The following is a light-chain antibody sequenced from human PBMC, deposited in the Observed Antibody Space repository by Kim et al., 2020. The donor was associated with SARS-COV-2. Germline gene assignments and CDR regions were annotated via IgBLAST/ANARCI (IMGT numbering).Light chain of an antibody. CDR3: QVWDSSSDHLYV. J-gene: IGLJ1*01. CDR1: NIGSKS. CDR2: YDI. V-gene: IGLV3-21*04. Sequence: SYELTQPPSVSVAPGKTARITCGGNNIGSKSVHWYQQKPGQAPVLVIYYDIDRPSGIPERFSGSNSGNTATLTISRVEAGDEADYYCQVWDSSSDHLYVFGTGTKFTVL.